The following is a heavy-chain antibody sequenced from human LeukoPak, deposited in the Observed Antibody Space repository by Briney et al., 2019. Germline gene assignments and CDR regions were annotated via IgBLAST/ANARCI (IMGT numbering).Heavy chain of an antibody. J-gene: IGHJ4*02. V-gene: IGHV4-59*01. D-gene: IGHD3-10*01. CDR1: GFTFSSYG. Sequence: PGGSLRLSCAASGFTFSSYGMSWVRQAPGKGLEWIGYIYYSGSTNYNPSLKSRVTISVDTSKNQLSLKLSSVTAADTAVYYCARERLVRGVMTFGYWGQGTLVTVSS. CDR2: IYYSGST. CDR3: ARERLVRGVMTFGY.